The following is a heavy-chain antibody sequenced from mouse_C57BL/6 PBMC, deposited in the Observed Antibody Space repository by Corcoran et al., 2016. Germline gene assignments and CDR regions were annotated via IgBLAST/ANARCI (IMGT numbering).Heavy chain of an antibody. Sequence: QVQLQQSGPELVKPGASVKISCKASGYSFTSYYIHWVKQRPGQGLEWIGWIYPGRGNTKYNEKFKGKATLTADTSSSTAYMQLSSLTSEDSAVYYCARDYYGSSSFAYWGQGTLVTVSA. CDR3: ARDYYGSSSFAY. CDR1: GYSFTSYY. V-gene: IGHV1-66*01. D-gene: IGHD1-1*01. CDR2: IYPGRGNT. J-gene: IGHJ3*01.